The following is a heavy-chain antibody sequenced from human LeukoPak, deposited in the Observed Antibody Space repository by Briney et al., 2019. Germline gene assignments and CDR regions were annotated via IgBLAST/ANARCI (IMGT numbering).Heavy chain of an antibody. D-gene: IGHD7-27*01. J-gene: IGHJ6*02. CDR2: ITWNSAAI. Sequence: GRSLRLFCAASGFTFDEYAMYWVRQAPGKGLECVSGITWNSAAIGYADSVKGRFTISRDNAKNPLYLQMNSLRAEDTALYYCAKGTGRYYYYYGMDVWGQGTAVTVSS. V-gene: IGHV3-9*01. CDR1: GFTFDEYA. CDR3: AKGTGRYYYYYGMDV.